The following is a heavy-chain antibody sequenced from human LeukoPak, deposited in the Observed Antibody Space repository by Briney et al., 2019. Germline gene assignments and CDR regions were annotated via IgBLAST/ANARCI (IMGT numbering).Heavy chain of an antibody. CDR2: IYPGDSDT. J-gene: IGHJ3*02. D-gene: IGHD3-3*01. CDR1: GYRFTSYW. CDR3: ARQDDFWSGYPPHDAFDI. Sequence: GASPKISCKGSGYRFTSYWLGWVRQLPGKGLEWMGIIYPGDSDTRYSPSFQGQLPISADKSISTAYRPWSSLTAADTAMYYCARQDDFWSGYPPHDAFDIWGQGTMVTVSS. V-gene: IGHV5-51*01.